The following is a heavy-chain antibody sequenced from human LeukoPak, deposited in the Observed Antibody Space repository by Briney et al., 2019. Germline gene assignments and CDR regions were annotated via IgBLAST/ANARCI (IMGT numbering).Heavy chain of an antibody. J-gene: IGHJ6*03. CDR2: INPNSGGT. CDR3: ARVPGGRAAAGTVIYYMDV. CDR1: GYTFTGYY. D-gene: IGHD6-13*01. V-gene: IGHV1-2*02. Sequence: RASVKVSCKASGYTFTGYYMHWARQAPGQGREWMGWINPNSGGTNYAQKFQGRVTMTRDTSISTAYMELSRLRSDDTAVYYCARVPGGRAAAGTVIYYMDVWGKGTTVTVSS.